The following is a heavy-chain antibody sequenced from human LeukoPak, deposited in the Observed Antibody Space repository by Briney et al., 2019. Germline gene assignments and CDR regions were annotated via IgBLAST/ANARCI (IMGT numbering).Heavy chain of an antibody. CDR3: ARGSWRQAYGSGSWGAPSANTNWFDP. V-gene: IGHV4-30-2*01. J-gene: IGHJ5*02. Sequence: SETLSLTCAVSGGSISSGGYSWSWIRQPPGKGLEWIGYIYHSGSTYYNPSLKSRVTISVDRSKNQFSLKLSSVTAADTAVYYCARGSWRQAYGSGSWGAPSANTNWFDPWGQGTLVTVSS. CDR2: IYHSGST. CDR1: GGSISSGGYS. D-gene: IGHD3-10*01.